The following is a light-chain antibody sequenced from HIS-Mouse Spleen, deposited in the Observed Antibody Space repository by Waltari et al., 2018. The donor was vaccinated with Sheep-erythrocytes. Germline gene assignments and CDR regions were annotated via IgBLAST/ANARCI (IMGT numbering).Light chain of an antibody. CDR2: DNN. V-gene: IGLV1-51*01. J-gene: IGLJ3*02. Sequence: QSVLTHPPSVSAAPGQKVTIPCSGSSPNLGNHHLSWYQQLPGTAPKLLIYDNNKRPSGIPDRFSGSKSGTSATLGITGLQTGDEADYYCGTWDSSLSAGRVFGGGTKLTVL. CDR1: SPNLGNHH. CDR3: GTWDSSLSAGRV.